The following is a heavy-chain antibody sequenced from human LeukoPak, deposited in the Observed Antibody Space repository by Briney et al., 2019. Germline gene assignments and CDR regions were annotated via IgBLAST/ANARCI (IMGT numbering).Heavy chain of an antibody. D-gene: IGHD3-9*01. Sequence: GGSLRLSCIASGFTFSSYWMHWVRQDPRKGLVWVSRINGDGRNINYADSVRGRFTISRDNAKNTLYLQMNTLRVEDTAMYYCTRDLMDYDVSTGLHHYYMDVWGQGTTVTVSS. CDR3: TRDLMDYDVSTGLHHYYMDV. CDR2: INGDGRNI. CDR1: GFTFSSYW. J-gene: IGHJ6*02. V-gene: IGHV3-74*01.